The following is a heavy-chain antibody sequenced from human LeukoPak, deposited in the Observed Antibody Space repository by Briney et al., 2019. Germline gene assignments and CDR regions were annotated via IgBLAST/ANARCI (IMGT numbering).Heavy chain of an antibody. Sequence: GGSLRLSCVASGFPFSSYWMTWVRQAPGKGLEWVANIKQDGSKKSYVDSVKGRFTISRDNAKNSLYLQMNSLRAEDTAVYYCAKDGGYSYGPTDYWGQGTLVTVSS. V-gene: IGHV3-7*03. J-gene: IGHJ4*02. D-gene: IGHD5-18*01. CDR1: GFPFSSYW. CDR2: IKQDGSKK. CDR3: AKDGGYSYGPTDY.